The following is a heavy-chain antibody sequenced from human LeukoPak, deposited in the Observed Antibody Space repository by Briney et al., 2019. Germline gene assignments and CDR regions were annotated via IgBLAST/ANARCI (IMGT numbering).Heavy chain of an antibody. Sequence: GGSLRLSCAASGFTVSSNYMSWVRQAPGKGLEWVSVIYSGGSTYYADSVKGRFTISRDNSKNTLYLQMNSLRAEDTAVYYCAKRAVAGTWGDDWFDPWGQGTLVTVSS. CDR2: IYSGGST. CDR1: GFTVSSNY. CDR3: AKRAVAGTWGDDWFDP. J-gene: IGHJ5*02. V-gene: IGHV3-53*01. D-gene: IGHD6-19*01.